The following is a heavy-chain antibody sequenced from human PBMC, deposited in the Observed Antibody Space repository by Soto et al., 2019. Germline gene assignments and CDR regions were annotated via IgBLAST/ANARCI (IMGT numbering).Heavy chain of an antibody. V-gene: IGHV1-3*01. CDR1: GYNLTRYT. CDR3: ARGIETGQRDP. D-gene: IGHD2-15*01. CDR2: INPDNGNT. J-gene: IGHJ5*02. Sequence: ASVKVSCKASGYNLTRYTMNWVRQAPGQRLEWMGWINPDNGNTKSSQKFQDRVIITRDTSASTAYMDLSSLRSEDKAVYYCARGIETGQRDPWGQGTLVTSPQ.